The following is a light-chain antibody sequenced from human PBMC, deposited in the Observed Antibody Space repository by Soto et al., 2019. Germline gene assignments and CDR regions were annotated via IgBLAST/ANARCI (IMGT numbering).Light chain of an antibody. J-gene: IGKJ1*01. V-gene: IGKV3-11*01. CDR1: QSVSSY. Sequence: EIVLTQSPATLSLSPGERATLSCRASQSVSSYLAWYQQKPGQAPRLLIYYASNRATGIPARFSGSGSGSDFTLTFSTLEPEDFAVNNFQRRSNWPWTFGHGTNVYLK. CDR2: YAS. CDR3: QRRSNWPWT.